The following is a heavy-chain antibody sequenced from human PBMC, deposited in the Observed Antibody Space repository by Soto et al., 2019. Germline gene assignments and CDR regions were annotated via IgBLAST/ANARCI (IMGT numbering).Heavy chain of an antibody. D-gene: IGHD3-3*01. V-gene: IGHV1-69*01. Sequence: QVQLVQSGAEVKKPGSSVKVSCKASGGTFSGYAISWVRQAPGEGLEWMGGIVPLFGTSNYAQIFQGRVTITADASTSTAYMELHNLRSQDTAVYYCATGLEWLGPGWGQGTLVTVSS. CDR3: ATGLEWLGPG. CDR1: GGTFSGYA. J-gene: IGHJ4*02. CDR2: IVPLFGTS.